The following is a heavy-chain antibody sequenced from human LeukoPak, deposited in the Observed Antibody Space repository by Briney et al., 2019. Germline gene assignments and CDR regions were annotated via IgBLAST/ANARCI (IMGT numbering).Heavy chain of an antibody. V-gene: IGHV3-23*01. D-gene: IGHD5-18*01. CDR2: INSAGTGT. J-gene: IGHJ5*02. CDR3: VKYIQNVLAVFDP. Sequence: GGSLRLSCAASGFTFSTSSMTWFRQAPGAGLEWVSSINSAGTGTYYTDSVKGRFTVSRDNSQNTLYLQLNSLRAKDMAIYYCVKYIQNVLAVFDPWGRGALVTVSS. CDR1: GFTFSTSS.